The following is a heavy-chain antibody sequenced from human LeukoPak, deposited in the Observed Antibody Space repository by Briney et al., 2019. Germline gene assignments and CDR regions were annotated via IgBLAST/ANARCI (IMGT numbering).Heavy chain of an antibody. Sequence: GASVNVSCKASGYTFTNYAIHWVRQAPGQRLEWMGWINAGNDNTKYSQKFQGRVTITRDTSASTVYMELSSLRSEDTAVYYCTRGLLWFGELSPPGYWGQGTLITVSS. D-gene: IGHD3-10*01. J-gene: IGHJ4*02. CDR2: INAGNDNT. CDR3: TRGLLWFGELSPPGY. CDR1: GYTFTNYA. V-gene: IGHV1-3*01.